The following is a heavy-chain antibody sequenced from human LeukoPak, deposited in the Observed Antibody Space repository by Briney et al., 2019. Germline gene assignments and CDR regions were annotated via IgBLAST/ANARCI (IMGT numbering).Heavy chain of an antibody. J-gene: IGHJ5*02. CDR3: ARHRPGYYDMDP. V-gene: IGHV4-39*01. CDR2: IYYGGST. CDR1: SGSITSSSYY. D-gene: IGHD3-9*01. Sequence: PSQTLSLTCTVASGSITSSSYYSGWIRQPPGKGLQWIGGIYYGGSTYCNPSLRSRATKPVDTSNSNFSLKPRSVTTAHTAVYYCARHRPGYYDMDPWGQGTLVTVSS.